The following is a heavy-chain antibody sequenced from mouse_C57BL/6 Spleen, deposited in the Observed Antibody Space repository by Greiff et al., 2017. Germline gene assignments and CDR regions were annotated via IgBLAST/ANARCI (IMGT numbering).Heavy chain of an antibody. CDR3: ARDVHGYYDWYFDV. Sequence: EVQLQESGPGLVKPSPSLSLTCSVTGYSITSGYYWNWIRQFPGNKLEWMGYISYDGSNNYNPSLKNRTSITRDTSKNQFFLKLNSVTTEDTATYYCARDVHGYYDWYFDVWGTGTTVTVSS. CDR1: GYSITSGYY. CDR2: ISYDGSN. D-gene: IGHD2-3*01. J-gene: IGHJ1*03. V-gene: IGHV3-6*01.